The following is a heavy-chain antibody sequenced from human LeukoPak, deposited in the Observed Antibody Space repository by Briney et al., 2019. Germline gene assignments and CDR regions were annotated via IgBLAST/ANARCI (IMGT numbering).Heavy chain of an antibody. D-gene: IGHD1-26*01. V-gene: IGHV5-51*01. J-gene: IGHJ4*02. CDR3: ARHRYSGSPYWSSFDF. CDR2: IYPDDSDA. CDR1: GYSFTNYW. Sequence: GESLRISCKASGYSFTNYWIVWVRQMPGKGLEYMGIIYPDDSDARYSPSFQGQVTISADRSITTAYLQWSSLKSPDTAMYYCARHRYSGSPYWSSFDFWGQGTLVTVSS.